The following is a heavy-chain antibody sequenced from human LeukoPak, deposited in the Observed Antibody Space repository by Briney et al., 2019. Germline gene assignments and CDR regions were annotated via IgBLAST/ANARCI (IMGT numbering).Heavy chain of an antibody. J-gene: IGHJ4*02. CDR3: ARDRPGGIRISRHYYDSSGYYYY. Sequence: ASVKVSCKASGYTFTGYYMHWVRQAPGQGLEWMGWINPNSGGTNYAQKFQGRVTMTRDTSISTAYMELSRLRSDDTAVYYCARDRPGGIRISRHYYDSSGYYYYWGQGTLVTVSS. V-gene: IGHV1-2*02. CDR2: INPNSGGT. CDR1: GYTFTGYY. D-gene: IGHD3-22*01.